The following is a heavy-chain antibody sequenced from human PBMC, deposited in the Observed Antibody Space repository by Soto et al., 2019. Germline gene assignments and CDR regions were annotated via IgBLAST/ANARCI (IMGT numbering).Heavy chain of an antibody. V-gene: IGHV3-23*01. D-gene: IGHD2-2*01. J-gene: IGHJ4*02. Sequence: PGGSLRLSCAAPEFTFSSNAMHWVRQGPGKGLEWVSGITGSGSTTFYADSVKGRFTISRDNSKNTLYLQMSSLRAEDTAVYYCAKGRPESQSVPAARTWFDFWGQGTLVTVSS. CDR2: ITGSGSTT. CDR3: AKGRPESQSVPAARTWFDF. CDR1: EFTFSSNA.